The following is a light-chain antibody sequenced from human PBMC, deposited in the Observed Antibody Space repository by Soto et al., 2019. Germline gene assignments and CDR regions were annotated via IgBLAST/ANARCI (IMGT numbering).Light chain of an antibody. CDR3: EQSYRTPALT. V-gene: IGKV1-39*01. J-gene: IGKJ4*02. Sequence: DIQMTQSPSSLSASVGDRVTITCRASQSISSYLNGYQQKPGKAPKLLIYAASSLQSGVPSRFSGSRSGTDFTLTISSLKPEDLATYYCEQSYRTPALTFGGGTKVEIK. CDR1: QSISSY. CDR2: AAS.